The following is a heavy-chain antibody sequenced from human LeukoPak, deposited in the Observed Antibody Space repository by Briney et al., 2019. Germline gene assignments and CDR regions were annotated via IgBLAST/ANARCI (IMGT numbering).Heavy chain of an antibody. J-gene: IGHJ4*02. V-gene: IGHV3-23*01. Sequence: GGSLRLSCAASGFTFSSYAMSWVRQAPGKGLEWVSAISGSGGSTYYADSVKGRFTISRDNSKNTLYLQMNSLRAEDTAVYYCAKRPPDFWSGYYTTDFDYWGQGILVTVSS. CDR3: AKRPPDFWSGYYTTDFDY. CDR1: GFTFSSYA. CDR2: ISGSGGST. D-gene: IGHD3-3*01.